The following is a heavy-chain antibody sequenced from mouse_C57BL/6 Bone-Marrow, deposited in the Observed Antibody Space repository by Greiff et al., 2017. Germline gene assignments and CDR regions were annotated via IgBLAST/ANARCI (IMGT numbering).Heavy chain of an antibody. V-gene: IGHV7-3*01. Sequence: EVKVEESGGGLVQPGGSLSLSCAASGFTFTDYYMSWVRQPPGKALEWLGFIRNKANGYTTEYSASVKGRFTISRDNSQSILYLQMNALRAEDSATYYCARSGYESWFAYWGQGTLVTVSA. D-gene: IGHD3-1*01. J-gene: IGHJ3*01. CDR1: GFTFTDYY. CDR2: IRNKANGYTT. CDR3: ARSGYESWFAY.